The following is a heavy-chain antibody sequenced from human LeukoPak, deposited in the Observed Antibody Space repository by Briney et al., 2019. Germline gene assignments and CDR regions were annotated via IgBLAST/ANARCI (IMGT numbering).Heavy chain of an antibody. V-gene: IGHV3-48*03. CDR2: ISSSGGSM. CDR1: GFAFSDYE. J-gene: IGHJ4*02. Sequence: PGGSLRLSCAASGFAFSDYEMNWVRQAPGKGLEWVSHISSSGGSMEYADSVKGRFTISRDNAKNSLYLQIHSLRAEDTAAYYCARGGYYRDGSGYPWYFDYWGRGILVTVSS. CDR3: ARGGYYRDGSGYPWYFDY. D-gene: IGHD3-22*01.